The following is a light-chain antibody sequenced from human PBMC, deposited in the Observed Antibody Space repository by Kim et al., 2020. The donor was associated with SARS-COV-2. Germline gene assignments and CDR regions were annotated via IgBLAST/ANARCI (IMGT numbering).Light chain of an antibody. J-gene: IGKJ2*03. CDR3: QQYYSYPYS. CDR2: AAS. Sequence: SASTGDRVTITCRASQGISSYLAWYQQKPGKAPKLLIYAASTLQSGVPSRFSGSGSGTDFTLTISCLQSEDFATYYCQQYYSYPYSFGRGTKLEI. V-gene: IGKV1-8*01. CDR1: QGISSY.